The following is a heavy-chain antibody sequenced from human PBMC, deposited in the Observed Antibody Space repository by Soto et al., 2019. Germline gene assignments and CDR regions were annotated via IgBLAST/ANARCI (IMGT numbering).Heavy chain of an antibody. CDR3: ARRKNSSRYFYGMDV. V-gene: IGHV4-34*02. CDR1: GESFNDYF. Sequence: QVALQQWGAGLLKPSQTLSLTCAVYGESFNDYFWTWIRQSPGGGLEWLAEVNHTGTSYYNPSLKSRLAVAVDTSRNQFSLNLTSVTAADTATYYCARRKNSSRYFYGMDVWGQGTTVVVSS. CDR2: VNHTGTS. D-gene: IGHD6-13*01. J-gene: IGHJ6*02.